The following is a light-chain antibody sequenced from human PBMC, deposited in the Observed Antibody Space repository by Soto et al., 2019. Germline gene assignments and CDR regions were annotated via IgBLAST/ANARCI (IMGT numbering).Light chain of an antibody. V-gene: IGKV4-1*01. CDR1: QNIFYSSKNRNY. CDR3: QQYYSTPYA. Sequence: DIVMTQSPDSLAVSLGETATINCKSSQNIFYSSKNRNYLTWYQQKPGQPPKLLIYGASARESGVPERFSGSGSGTDFTLTITSLQTENVAVYYCQQYYSTPYAVGQGTKVDIK. J-gene: IGKJ2*01. CDR2: GAS.